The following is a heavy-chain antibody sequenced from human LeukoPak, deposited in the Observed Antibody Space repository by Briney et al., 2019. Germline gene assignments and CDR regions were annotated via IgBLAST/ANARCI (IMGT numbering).Heavy chain of an antibody. CDR3: AREGDSSSVGWFDP. D-gene: IGHD6-13*01. Sequence: SETLSLTCAVSGGSISSSNWWSWVRQPPGKGLEWIGEIYHNGSTNYNPSLKSRITISVDKSKNQFSLKLSSVTAADTAVYYCAREGDSSSVGWFDPWGQGTLVTVSS. V-gene: IGHV4-4*02. J-gene: IGHJ5*02. CDR2: IYHNGST. CDR1: GGSISSSNW.